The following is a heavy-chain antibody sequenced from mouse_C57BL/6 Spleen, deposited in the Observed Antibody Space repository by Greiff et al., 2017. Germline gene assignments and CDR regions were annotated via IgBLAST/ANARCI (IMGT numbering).Heavy chain of an antibody. D-gene: IGHD1-1*01. CDR2: LDPSDSYT. Sequence: QVQLQQPGAELVMPGASVKLSCKASGYTFTSYWMHWVKQRPGQGLEWIGELDPSDSYTNYNQKFKGKSTLTVDKSSSTAYMQLSSLTSEDSAVYYWARHYYGSSYGYAMDYWGQGTSVTVSS. CDR3: ARHYYGSSYGYAMDY. J-gene: IGHJ4*01. V-gene: IGHV1-69*01. CDR1: GYTFTSYW.